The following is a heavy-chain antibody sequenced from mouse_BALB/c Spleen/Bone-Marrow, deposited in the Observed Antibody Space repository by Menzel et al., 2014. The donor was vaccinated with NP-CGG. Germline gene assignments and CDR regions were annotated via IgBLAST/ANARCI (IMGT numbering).Heavy chain of an antibody. Sequence: QVQLQQSGPGLVAPSQSLSITCTVSGFSLTDYGVTWIRQPPGKGPEWLGIIWGGGSTFYNSSLKSRLNVSKDNSKSQVFLKMNSLQADDTAMYYCAKLNWVYAMDYWGQGTSVTVSS. V-gene: IGHV2-6-5*01. CDR1: GFSLTDYG. J-gene: IGHJ4*01. CDR2: IWGGGST. D-gene: IGHD4-1*02. CDR3: AKLNWVYAMDY.